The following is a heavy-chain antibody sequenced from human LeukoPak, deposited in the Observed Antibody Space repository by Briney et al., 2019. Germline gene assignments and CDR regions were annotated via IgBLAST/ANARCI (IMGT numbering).Heavy chain of an antibody. V-gene: IGHV4-61*01. CDR3: ARGPTGGDPLHYFDY. D-gene: IGHD1-26*01. J-gene: IGHJ4*02. CDR1: GGSVSSGSYY. Sequence: SETLSLTCTVSGGSVSSGSYYWSWIRQPPGKGLEWIGYIYYSGSTNYNPSLKSRVTISVDTSKNQFSLKLSPVTAADTAVYYCARGPTGGDPLHYFDYWGQGTLVTVSS. CDR2: IYYSGST.